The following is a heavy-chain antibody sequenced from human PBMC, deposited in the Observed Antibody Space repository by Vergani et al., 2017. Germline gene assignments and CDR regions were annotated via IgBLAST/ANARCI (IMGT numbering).Heavy chain of an antibody. V-gene: IGHV3-23*01. J-gene: IGHJ4*02. CDR2: LSASDRRT. Sequence: EVQLLESGGDLVQPGGSLRLSCAASGFTFIMHAMSWVRQAPGKGLEWVSTLSASDRRTHYADSVKGRFTISRDISKNTLFLHMNSLRPEDTAVYYCTSRLLGAPVESWGQGTLVIVSS. D-gene: IGHD1-26*01. CDR1: GFTFIMHA. CDR3: TSRLLGAPVES.